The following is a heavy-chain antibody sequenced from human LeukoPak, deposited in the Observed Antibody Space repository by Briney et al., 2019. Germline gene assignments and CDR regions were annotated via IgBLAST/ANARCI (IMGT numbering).Heavy chain of an antibody. V-gene: IGHV3-30*03. CDR3: ARTKAPPDPWAWFDP. Sequence: GGSLRLSCAASGFTFSGYGMHWVRQAPGKGLDWVAVISYDGNIKDYADSVKGRFSISRDNSRNAQYLQMHSLRPDDTAVYYCARTKAPPDPWAWFDPWGQGTLVTV. CDR2: ISYDGNIK. CDR1: GFTFSGYG. D-gene: IGHD1-14*01. J-gene: IGHJ5*02.